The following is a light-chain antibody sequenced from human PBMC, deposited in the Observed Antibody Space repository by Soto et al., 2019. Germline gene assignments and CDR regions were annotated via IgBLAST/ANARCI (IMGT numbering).Light chain of an antibody. V-gene: IGLV2-23*02. CDR3: CSYAGSTTYVV. J-gene: IGLJ2*01. CDR1: SSDVGSYNL. Sequence: QSALTQPASVSGSPGQSITISCTGTSSDVGSYNLVSCYQQHPGKVPKLMIYEVSKRPSGVSNRFSGSRSGNTASLTISGLEAEDEAAYYCCSYAGSTTYVVFGGGTKVTVL. CDR2: EVS.